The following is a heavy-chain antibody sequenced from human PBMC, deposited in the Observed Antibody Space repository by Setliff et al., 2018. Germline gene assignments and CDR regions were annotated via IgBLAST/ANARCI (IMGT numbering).Heavy chain of an antibody. Sequence: GGSLRLSCAASAFTFSRYAMSWVRQSPGEGLEWVSTITSSGGDTYYADSVKGRFIVSRDNSKSTLYLQMNSLRAEDTALYYCAKFVGYTYGYDYWGRGTLVTVSS. CDR1: AFTFSRYA. CDR3: AKFVGYTYGYDY. CDR2: ITSSGGDT. D-gene: IGHD5-18*01. J-gene: IGHJ4*02. V-gene: IGHV3-23*01.